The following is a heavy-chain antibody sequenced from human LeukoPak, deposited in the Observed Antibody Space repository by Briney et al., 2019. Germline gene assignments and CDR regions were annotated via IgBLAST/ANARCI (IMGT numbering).Heavy chain of an antibody. V-gene: IGHV3-74*01. CDR2: INNDESTT. J-gene: IGHJ4*02. CDR1: GFTFSSYW. D-gene: IGHD6-13*01. CDR3: ARDTIAAPGDIDY. Sequence: GGSLRLSCAASGFTFSSYWMHWVRHAPGKGLVWVSLINNDESTTTYADSVKGRFTISRDSTKNTLYLQMNSLRAEDTAVYYCARDTIAAPGDIDYWGQGTLVTVSS.